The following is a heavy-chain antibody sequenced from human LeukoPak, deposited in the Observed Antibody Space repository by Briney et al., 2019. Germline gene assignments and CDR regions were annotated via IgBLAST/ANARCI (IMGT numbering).Heavy chain of an antibody. V-gene: IGHV4-4*02. CDR1: GGSISSSNW. Sequence: SETLSLTCAVSGGSISSSNWWSWVRQPPGKGLEWIGEIYHSGSTNYNPSLRSRVTISLDTSKKQLSLKLSSVTAADTAVYYCARHNGGGVGSYVAPGPPDYFDYWGQGNLVTVST. D-gene: IGHD1-26*01. CDR2: IYHSGST. J-gene: IGHJ4*02. CDR3: ARHNGGGVGSYVAPGPPDYFDY.